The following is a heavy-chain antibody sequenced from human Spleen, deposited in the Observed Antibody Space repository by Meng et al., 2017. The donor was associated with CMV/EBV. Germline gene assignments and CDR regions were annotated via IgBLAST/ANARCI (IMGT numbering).Heavy chain of an antibody. CDR2: ISGSGGST. J-gene: IGHJ4*02. Sequence: GESLKISCAASGFTFSSYAMSWVRQAPGKGLEWVSAISGSGGSTYYADSVKGRFTISRDNSKNTLYLQMNSLRAEDTAVYYCANPGLLSRAPGVDYFDYWGQGTLVTVSS. D-gene: IGHD2-2*01. CDR3: ANPGLLSRAPGVDYFDY. V-gene: IGHV3-23*01. CDR1: GFTFSSYA.